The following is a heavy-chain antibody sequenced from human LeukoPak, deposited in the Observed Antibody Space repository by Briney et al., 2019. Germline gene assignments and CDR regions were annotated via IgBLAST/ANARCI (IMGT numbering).Heavy chain of an antibody. J-gene: IGHJ4*02. CDR3: STALGGMPTPHP. CDR2: VIPSFGTA. Sequence: SVKVSCKASGGTFTNYSFSWVRQAPGQGLEWMGRVIPSFGTANYAQKFEGRVMITADKSTGTTYMELSSLRSEDTAVYFCSTALGGMPTPHPWGQGTLVTVSS. CDR1: GGTFTNYS. D-gene: IGHD3-16*01. V-gene: IGHV1-69*06.